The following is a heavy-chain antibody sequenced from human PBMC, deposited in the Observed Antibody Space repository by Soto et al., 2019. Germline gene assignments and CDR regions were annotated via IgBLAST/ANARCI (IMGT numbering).Heavy chain of an antibody. CDR1: GGSISSYY. CDR3: ARRRAHYDILTGFTWSAP. CDR2: IYYSGST. V-gene: IGHV4-59*08. Sequence: PSETLSLTCTVSGGSISSYYWSWIRQPPGKGLEWIGYIYYSGSTNYNPSLKSRVTISVDTSKNQFSLKLSSVTAADTAVYYCARRRAHYDILTGFTWSAPRRQRTLVTVSS. D-gene: IGHD3-9*01. J-gene: IGHJ5*02.